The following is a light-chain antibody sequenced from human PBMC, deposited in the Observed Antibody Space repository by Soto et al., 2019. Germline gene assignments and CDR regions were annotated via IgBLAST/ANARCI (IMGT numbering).Light chain of an antibody. J-gene: IGKJ3*01. CDR3: MKALQSPMVT. Sequence: DIVMTQSPLSLPVTPGEPASISCRSSQSLLHSNGYNYLDWYLQKPGQSPQLLIYLGSNRASGVPDRVSGSGAGTDCTLKISRVEAEDVGVYYSMKALQSPMVTFGPGTKVDLK. CDR1: QSLLHSNGYNY. CDR2: LGS. V-gene: IGKV2-28*01.